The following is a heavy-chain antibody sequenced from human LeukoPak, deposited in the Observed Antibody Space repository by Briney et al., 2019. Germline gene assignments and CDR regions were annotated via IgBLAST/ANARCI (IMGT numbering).Heavy chain of an antibody. V-gene: IGHV3-66*01. D-gene: IGHD3-22*01. CDR1: GFTVSSNY. CDR2: IYSGGST. J-gene: IGHJ4*02. CDR3: ARYWGPYDNSGAYFDY. Sequence: GGSLRPSCAAPGFTVSSNYMMWVRQAPGQGLEWVSVIYSGGSTHYADSVKGRFTISRDNSKNTVYLQMNSLRAEDTAVYYCARYWGPYDNSGAYFDYWGQGTLVTVSS.